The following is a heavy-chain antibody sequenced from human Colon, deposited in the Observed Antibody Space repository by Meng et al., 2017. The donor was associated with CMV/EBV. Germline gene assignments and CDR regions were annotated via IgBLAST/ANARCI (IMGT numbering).Heavy chain of an antibody. V-gene: IGHV3-23*01. J-gene: IGHJ4*02. Sequence: GESLKISCAASGFTFGNFAMTWVRQAPGKGREWVSRISASGGNTYYADSVKGRFSVSRDNSNSTLFLQLNSLSAEDTAIYYCAKDRWGVSVGGSDYWGEGTLVTVSS. D-gene: IGHD3-16*01. CDR1: GFTFGNFA. CDR2: ISASGGNT. CDR3: AKDRWGVSVGGSDY.